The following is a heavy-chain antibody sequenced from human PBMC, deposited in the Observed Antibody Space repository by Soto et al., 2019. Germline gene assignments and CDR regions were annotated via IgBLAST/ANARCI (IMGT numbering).Heavy chain of an antibody. CDR2: LSGSGGAT. D-gene: IGHD3-10*01. Sequence: GGSLRLSCSTSGFTFSTYAMNWVRQAPGKGLEWVSALSGSGGATYYADSVRGRFTISRDNSKNTLFLQMSSLRAEDTALYYCAKQRAGYGSGSDTFYFDFWGQGTLVTVSS. J-gene: IGHJ4*02. CDR1: GFTFSTYA. CDR3: AKQRAGYGSGSDTFYFDF. V-gene: IGHV3-23*01.